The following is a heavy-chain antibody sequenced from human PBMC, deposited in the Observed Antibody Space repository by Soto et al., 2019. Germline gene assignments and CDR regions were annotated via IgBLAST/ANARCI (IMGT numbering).Heavy chain of an antibody. J-gene: IGHJ6*03. CDR1: GYTFTGYY. CDR3: ARGDLIVATQLGVYYYYYMDV. Sequence: ASVKVSCKASGYTFTGYYMHWVRQAPGQGLEWMGWINPNSGGTNYAQKFQGWVTMTRDTSISTAYMELSRLRSDDTAVYYCARGDLIVATQLGVYYYYYMDVWGKGTTVTVSS. D-gene: IGHD5-12*01. V-gene: IGHV1-2*04. CDR2: INPNSGGT.